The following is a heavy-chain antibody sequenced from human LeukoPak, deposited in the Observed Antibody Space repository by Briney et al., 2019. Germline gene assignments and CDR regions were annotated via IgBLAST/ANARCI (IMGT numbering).Heavy chain of an antibody. Sequence: GGSLRLSCAASGFTFDDYGMSWVRQAPGKGLEWVSGINWNGGSTGYADSVKGRFTISRDNAKKSLYLQMNNLRAEDTALYHCARARSSSWYDWFDPWGQGTLVTVSS. D-gene: IGHD6-13*01. CDR2: INWNGGST. CDR3: ARARSSSWYDWFDP. CDR1: GFTFDDYG. J-gene: IGHJ5*02. V-gene: IGHV3-20*01.